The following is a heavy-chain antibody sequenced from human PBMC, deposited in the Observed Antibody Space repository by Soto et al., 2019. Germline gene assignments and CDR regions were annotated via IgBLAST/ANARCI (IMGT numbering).Heavy chain of an antibody. Sequence: PGVSLRLSCSASGFTFSSYGMHWVRQAPGKWLEWVAVIWYDGSNKYYAGSVKCRFTISRDNSKNTLYLQMNSLRADDTAVYYCARDGSPTIVVVRYGMDGWGQGXTV. J-gene: IGHJ6*02. V-gene: IGHV3-33*01. CDR3: ARDGSPTIVVVRYGMDG. CDR2: IWYDGSNK. CDR1: GFTFSSYG. D-gene: IGHD3-22*01.